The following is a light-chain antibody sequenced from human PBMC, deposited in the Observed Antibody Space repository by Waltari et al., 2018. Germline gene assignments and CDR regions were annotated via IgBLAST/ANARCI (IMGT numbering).Light chain of an antibody. J-gene: IGLJ3*02. Sequence: QSVLPQPPSVSGAPGQRVTISCPGNSSNIGTGYTVHWYQPLPGTAPRLLLFDNKNRPSGVPDRFSGSKSGTSASLAITGLQAEDEADYDCQSYDISLNGWVFGGGTKLTVL. CDR2: DNK. CDR1: SSNIGTGYT. CDR3: QSYDISLNGWV. V-gene: IGLV1-40*01.